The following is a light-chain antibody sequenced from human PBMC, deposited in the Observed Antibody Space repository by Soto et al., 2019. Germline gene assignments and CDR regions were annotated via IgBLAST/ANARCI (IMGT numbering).Light chain of an antibody. V-gene: IGKV3-15*01. Sequence: EIVMTQSPATLSVSPGERATLSCRASQSIRSNLGWYQQKPGQAPRLLIYGASTRATGVPARFSGSGSGTVFTLTISSLQSEDSAVYYCQQYNNWPPFTFGQGTRLENK. J-gene: IGKJ5*01. CDR2: GAS. CDR3: QQYNNWPPFT. CDR1: QSIRSN.